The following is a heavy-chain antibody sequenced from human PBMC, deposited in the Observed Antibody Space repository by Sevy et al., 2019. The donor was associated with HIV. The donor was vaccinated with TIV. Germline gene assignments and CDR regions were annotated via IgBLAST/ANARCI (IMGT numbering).Heavy chain of an antibody. Sequence: ASVKVSCKVSGSTLSRLSMHWVRQVPGKGLEWMASFDPEDGETFYARKFQGRVTMTEDTSTDTAYMVLSSLRSEDTAVYFCATTKDYYESYGSPFDYWGQGTLVTVSS. V-gene: IGHV1-24*01. CDR3: ATTKDYYESYGSPFDY. D-gene: IGHD3-22*01. CDR2: FDPEDGET. CDR1: GSTLSRLS. J-gene: IGHJ4*02.